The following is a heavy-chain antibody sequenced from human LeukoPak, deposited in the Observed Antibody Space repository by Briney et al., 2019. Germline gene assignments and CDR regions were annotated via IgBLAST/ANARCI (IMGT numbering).Heavy chain of an antibody. J-gene: IGHJ6*03. CDR2: INSGGRST. V-gene: IGHV3-74*01. CDR1: GFPFCRYR. CDR3: ARGGYSDGYYYYMDV. D-gene: IGHD5-18*01. Sequence: PGGSLTLSCAASGFPFCRYRVHGPRQARGEGLVWVSRINSGGRSTIYADSVKGRFTISRDNVKNTLYLEMNSLRAEDTAVYYCARGGYSDGYYYYMDVWGKGTTVTVS.